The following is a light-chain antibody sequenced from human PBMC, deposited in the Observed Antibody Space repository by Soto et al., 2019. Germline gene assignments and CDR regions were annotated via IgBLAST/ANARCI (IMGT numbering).Light chain of an antibody. Sequence: QSVLTQPASVSGSPGQSITISCTGTSSDVGTYNLVSWYQQHPGKAPKLMIYEVSKWPSGVSNRFSGSKSGNTASLTISGLQAEDEADYYCCSYAGSSTPRVFGGGTKLTVL. V-gene: IGLV2-23*02. CDR3: CSYAGSSTPRV. CDR2: EVS. CDR1: SSDVGTYNL. J-gene: IGLJ3*02.